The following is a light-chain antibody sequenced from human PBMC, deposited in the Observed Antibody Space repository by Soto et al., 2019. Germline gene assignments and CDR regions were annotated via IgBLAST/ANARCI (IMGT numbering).Light chain of an antibody. CDR2: WAS. CDR1: QSILYSSNNQNC. V-gene: IGKV4-1*01. J-gene: IGKJ2*01. CDR3: QQYYSTPRT. Sequence: DIVMTQSPDSLAVSLGERATINCKSSQSILYSSNNQNCLAWYQQKPGQPPKLLIYWASTRESGVPDRFSGSGSGTDFTLTISSLQAEDVAVYYCQQYYSTPRTFGQGTKLEIK.